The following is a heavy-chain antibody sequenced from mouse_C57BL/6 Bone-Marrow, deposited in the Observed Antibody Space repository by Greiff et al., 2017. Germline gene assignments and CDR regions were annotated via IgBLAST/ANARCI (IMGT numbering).Heavy chain of an antibody. CDR2: IYPGSGST. CDR3: GRRRLGRHWYFDV. D-gene: IGHD4-1*01. CDR1: GYTFTSYW. V-gene: IGHV1-55*01. Sequence: QVQLQQPGAELVKPGASVKMSCKASGYTFTSYWITWVKQRPGQGLEWIGDIYPGSGSTNYNEKFKSKATLTVDPSSSTAYMQLSSLTSEDSAVYYCGRRRLGRHWYFDVGGTGTTVTVSS. J-gene: IGHJ1*03.